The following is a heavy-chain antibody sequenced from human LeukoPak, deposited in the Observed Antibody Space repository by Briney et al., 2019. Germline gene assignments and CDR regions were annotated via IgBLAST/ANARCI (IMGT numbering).Heavy chain of an antibody. CDR2: IYYSGST. J-gene: IGHJ4*02. V-gene: IGHV4-61*01. Sequence: SETLSLTCTVSGGSFSSGSYYWSWIRQPPGKGLEWIVYIYYSGSTNYNPSLKSRVTISVDTSKNQFSLKLSFVTAADTAVYYCASRRYCGGDCRGDAEYWGQGTLVTVSS. CDR1: GGSFSSGSYY. CDR3: ASRRYCGGDCRGDAEY. D-gene: IGHD2-21*02.